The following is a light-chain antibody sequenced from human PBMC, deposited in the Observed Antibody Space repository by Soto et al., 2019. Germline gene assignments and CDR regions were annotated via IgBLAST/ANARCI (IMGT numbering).Light chain of an antibody. V-gene: IGLV1-40*01. Sequence: LTQPHSVSGAPGQRVTISCTGSSSNIGAGYDVHWYQQLPGTAPKLLIYGNSNRPSGVPDRFSGSKSGTSASLAITGLQAEDEADYYCQSYDSSLSGPVFGGGTKLTVL. CDR3: QSYDSSLSGPV. CDR2: GNS. CDR1: SSNIGAGYD. J-gene: IGLJ2*01.